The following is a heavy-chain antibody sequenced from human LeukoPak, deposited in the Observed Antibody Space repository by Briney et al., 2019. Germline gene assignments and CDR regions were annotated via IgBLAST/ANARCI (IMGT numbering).Heavy chain of an antibody. J-gene: IGHJ4*02. CDR1: AFTFSDYS. V-gene: IGHV3-48*01. CDR3: ARDRIKSGSYYFDY. CDR2: ISGRSSTI. D-gene: IGHD1-26*01. Sequence: GGSLRLSCAASAFTFSDYSMNWVRQAPGKGLEWVSYISGRSSTIYYAASVKGRFTISRDNAKNSMYLQMNSLRAEDTAVYYCARDRIKSGSYYFDYWGQGTLVTVSS.